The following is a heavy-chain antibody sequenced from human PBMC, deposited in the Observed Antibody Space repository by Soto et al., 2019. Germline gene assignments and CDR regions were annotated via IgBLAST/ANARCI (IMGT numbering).Heavy chain of an antibody. Sequence: QVQLQESGPGLVKPSETLSLTCTVSGGSISSYYWSWIRQPPGKGLEWIGYIYYSGSTNYNPSPKSRVIISVDTSKNPFALKLSSVTAADTAVYYCARRYGSCFDIWGQGTMVTVSS. CDR3: ARRYGSCFDI. V-gene: IGHV4-59*08. CDR1: GGSISSYY. CDR2: IYYSGST. J-gene: IGHJ3*02. D-gene: IGHD3-10*01.